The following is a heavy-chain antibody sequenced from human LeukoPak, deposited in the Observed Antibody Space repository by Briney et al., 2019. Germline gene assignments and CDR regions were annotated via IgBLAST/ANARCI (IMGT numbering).Heavy chain of an antibody. CDR1: GFTFSSYE. V-gene: IGHV3-48*03. CDR3: ARDMNGGGYYFDY. J-gene: IGHJ4*02. D-gene: IGHD3-16*01. CDR2: ISSSGSTI. Sequence: GGSLRLSCAASGFTFSSYEMNWVRQAPGKGLEWVSYISSSGSTIYYADSVKGRLTISRDNAKNSLYLQMNRLRAEDTAVYYCARDMNGGGYYFDYWGQGTLVTVSS.